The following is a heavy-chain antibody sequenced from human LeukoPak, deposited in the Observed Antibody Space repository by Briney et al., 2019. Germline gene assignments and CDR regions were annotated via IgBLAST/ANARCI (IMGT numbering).Heavy chain of an antibody. CDR3: ARDFPNDFE. J-gene: IGHJ4*02. D-gene: IGHD2-21*02. Sequence: ETLSLTCTVSGGSISSGGYYWSWIRQAPGKGLEWVSSISSSSSYIYYADSVKGRFTISRDNAKNSLYLQMNSLRAEDTAVYYCARDFPNDFEWGQGTLVTVSS. CDR1: GGSISSGGYY. V-gene: IGHV3-21*01. CDR2: ISSSSSYI.